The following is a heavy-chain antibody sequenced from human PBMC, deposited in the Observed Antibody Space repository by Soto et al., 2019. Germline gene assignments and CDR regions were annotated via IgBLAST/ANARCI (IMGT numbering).Heavy chain of an antibody. Sequence: ASVKVSCKASGYTFTVYYIHWVRQAPGQGLEWMGWISAYNGNTRYAQKLQGRVTMTTDTSTSTAYMELRSLRSDDTAVYYWARGVGWEPLDYWGQGTLVTVSS. J-gene: IGHJ4*02. CDR1: GYTFTVYY. V-gene: IGHV1-18*04. D-gene: IGHD1-26*01. CDR3: ARGVGWEPLDY. CDR2: ISAYNGNT.